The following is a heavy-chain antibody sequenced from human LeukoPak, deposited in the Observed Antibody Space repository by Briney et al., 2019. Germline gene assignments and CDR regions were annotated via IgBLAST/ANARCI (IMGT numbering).Heavy chain of an antibody. CDR2: ISSSGSTI. J-gene: IGHJ4*02. V-gene: IGHV3-48*03. D-gene: IGHD4-17*01. CDR1: GFTFSSYE. Sequence: GGSLRLSCAASGFTFSSYEMNWVRQAPGKGLEGVSYISSSGSTIYYADSVKGRFTISRDNAKNSLYLQMNSLRAEDTAVYYCAREGGGYGDYVGVDYWGQGTLVTVSS. CDR3: AREGGGYGDYVGVDY.